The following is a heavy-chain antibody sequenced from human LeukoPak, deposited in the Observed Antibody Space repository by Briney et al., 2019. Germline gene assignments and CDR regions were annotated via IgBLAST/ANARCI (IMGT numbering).Heavy chain of an antibody. CDR1: GGSISSGTYY. Sequence: SETLSLTCTVSGGSISSGTYYWGWLRQPPGKGLEWIGSIYYSGSTYYNPSLKSRVTISVDTSKNQFSLKLSSVTAADTAVYYCARGVVPAAIFGFLYWFDPWGQGTLVTVSS. J-gene: IGHJ5*02. CDR2: IYYSGST. V-gene: IGHV4-39*07. D-gene: IGHD2-2*01. CDR3: ARGVVPAAIFGFLYWFDP.